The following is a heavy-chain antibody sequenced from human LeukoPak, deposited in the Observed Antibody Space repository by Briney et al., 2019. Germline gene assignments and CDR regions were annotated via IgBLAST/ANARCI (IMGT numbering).Heavy chain of an antibody. CDR3: ARVGIVVVPAAMYYYYGMDV. V-gene: IGHV1-46*01. CDR2: INPSGGST. CDR1: GYTFTSYY. D-gene: IGHD2-2*03. Sequence: ASVKVSCKASGYTFTSYYMHWVRQAPGQGLEWMGIINPSGGSTSYAQKFQGRVTMTRDTSTSTVYMELSSLRSEDTAVYYCARVGIVVVPAAMYYYYGMDVWGQGTTVTVSS. J-gene: IGHJ6*02.